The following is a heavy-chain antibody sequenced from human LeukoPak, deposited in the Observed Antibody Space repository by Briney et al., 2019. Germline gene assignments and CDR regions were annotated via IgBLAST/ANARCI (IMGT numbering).Heavy chain of an antibody. Sequence: GSLRLSCAASGFTFNIYGMHWVRQAPGKGLEWVALTWFDGSHNYYADSVKGRFTISRDNSKNTLYLQMNSLRAEDTAVYFCAREDQQLVRIYLDFWGQGTLVTVSS. V-gene: IGHV3-33*01. CDR2: TWFDGSHN. D-gene: IGHD6-13*01. CDR1: GFTFNIYG. CDR3: AREDQQLVRIYLDF. J-gene: IGHJ4*02.